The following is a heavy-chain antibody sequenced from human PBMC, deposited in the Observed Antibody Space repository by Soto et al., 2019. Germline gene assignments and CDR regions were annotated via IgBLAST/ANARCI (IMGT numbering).Heavy chain of an antibody. D-gene: IGHD6-13*01. Sequence: GGSLRLSCAASGFTFSSYSINWVRQAPGKGLEWVSYISSSSTIYSADSVKGRFTISRDNAKNSLYLQMNSLRAEDTAVYYCARDVRGSGWYLYAYWAQRTLDPGSS. J-gene: IGHJ1*01. CDR2: ISSSSTI. CDR3: ARDVRGSGWYLYAY. V-gene: IGHV3-48*01. CDR1: GFTFSSYS.